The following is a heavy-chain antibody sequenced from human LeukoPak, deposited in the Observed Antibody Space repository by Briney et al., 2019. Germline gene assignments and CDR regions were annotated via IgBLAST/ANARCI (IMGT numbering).Heavy chain of an antibody. V-gene: IGHV3-30*04. CDR1: GFTFSSYA. CDR3: AREEGSAYYFDY. CDR2: ISYDGSNK. D-gene: IGHD2-15*01. Sequence: GGTLRLSCAASGFTFSSYAMHRVRQAPGKGLEWVAVISYDGSNKYYADSVKGRFTISRDNSKNTLYLQMNSLRAEDTAVYYCAREEGSAYYFDYWGQGTLVTVSS. J-gene: IGHJ4*02.